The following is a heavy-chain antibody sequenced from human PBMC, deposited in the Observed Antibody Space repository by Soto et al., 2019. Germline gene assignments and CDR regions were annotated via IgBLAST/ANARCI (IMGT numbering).Heavy chain of an antibody. V-gene: IGHV3-74*01. CDR2: IKGDGSET. CDR3: LRGNSGYGNFDY. CDR1: GFTFSSYW. J-gene: IGHJ4*02. D-gene: IGHD5-12*01. Sequence: GGSLRLSCAASGFTFSSYWMHCVRQAPGKGLVWVSRIKGDGSETNYADSVKVRFTISRDNAKNTLYLQLNSLRAEDTAVYYCLRGNSGYGNFDYWGQGTRVTVSS.